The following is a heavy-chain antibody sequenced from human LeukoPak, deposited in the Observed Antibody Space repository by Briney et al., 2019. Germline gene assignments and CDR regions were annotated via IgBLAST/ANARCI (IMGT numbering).Heavy chain of an antibody. CDR2: STYDGSDK. J-gene: IGHJ4*02. V-gene: IGHV3-30*04. CDR1: GCNFIDYA. D-gene: IGHD6-19*01. CDR3: ARAETGYSTGWYLH. Sequence: PGGSLRLSWVASGCNFIDYALHWVRQAPGKGLERVAFSTYDGSDKEFADSVKGRSTISTDTSKNTGYLQIDNGSVEGTAVYYCARAETGYSTGWYLHWGQGTLVTVSS.